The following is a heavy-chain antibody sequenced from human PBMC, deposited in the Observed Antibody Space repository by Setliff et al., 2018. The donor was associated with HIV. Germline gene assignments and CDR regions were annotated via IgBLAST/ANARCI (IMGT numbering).Heavy chain of an antibody. Sequence: SVKVSCKASGVTFSSYPISWVRQAPGQGLEWMGGIIPIFGTTHYAQKFQGRVTVTADESTSTAYMQLSSLRSDDTAVYYCARGRNYDSSGYGDYYYYMDVWGKGTTVTVSS. CDR2: IIPIFGTT. CDR1: GVTFSSYP. V-gene: IGHV1-69*13. J-gene: IGHJ6*03. CDR3: ARGRNYDSSGYGDYYYYMDV. D-gene: IGHD3-22*01.